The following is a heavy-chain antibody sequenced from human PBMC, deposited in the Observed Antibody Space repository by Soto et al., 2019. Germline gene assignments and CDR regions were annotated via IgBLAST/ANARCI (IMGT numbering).Heavy chain of an antibody. Sequence: ASVKVSCKASGYTFTSYYMHWVRQAPGQGLEWMGIINPSGGSTSYAQKFQGRDTMTRDTSTSTVYMDLSSLRSEDTAMYYCARDSHYYDSTGYYWRDAFDIWGQGTMVTVSS. CDR1: GYTFTSYY. V-gene: IGHV1-46*01. D-gene: IGHD3-22*01. CDR2: INPSGGST. CDR3: ARDSHYYDSTGYYWRDAFDI. J-gene: IGHJ3*02.